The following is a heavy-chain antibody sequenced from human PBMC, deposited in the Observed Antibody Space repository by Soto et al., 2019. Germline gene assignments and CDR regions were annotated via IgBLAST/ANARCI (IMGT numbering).Heavy chain of an antibody. CDR1: GYTFTDYT. D-gene: IGHD2-2*01. J-gene: IGHJ6*03. CDR2: INAVNGNT. V-gene: IGHV1-3*01. Sequence: GASVKVSCKASGYTFTDYTMHWVRQAPGQRLKWIGWINAVNGNTKYSQKLQGRVTITRDTSASTAYMELSSLRSEDTAVYYCARDLGYCSSTSCYDYYYYYMDVWGKGTTVTVSS. CDR3: ARDLGYCSSTSCYDYYYYYMDV.